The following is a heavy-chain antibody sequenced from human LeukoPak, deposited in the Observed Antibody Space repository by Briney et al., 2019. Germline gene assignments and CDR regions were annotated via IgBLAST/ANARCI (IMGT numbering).Heavy chain of an antibody. D-gene: IGHD3-9*01. CDR3: ASDWSYAFDI. J-gene: IGHJ3*02. V-gene: IGHV5-10-1*01. CDR1: GYRFTSYW. Sequence: GESLRISCKGSGYRFTSYWISWVRQMPGKGLEWMGRIDPSDSYTNYSPSFQGHVTISADKSISTAYLQWSSLKASDTAMYYCASDWSYAFDIWGQGTMVTVSS. CDR2: IDPSDSYT.